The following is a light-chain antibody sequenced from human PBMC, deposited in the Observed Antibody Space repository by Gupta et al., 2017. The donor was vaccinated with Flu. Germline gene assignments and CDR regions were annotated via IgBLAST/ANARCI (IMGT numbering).Light chain of an antibody. CDR2: DAS. CDR3: QQRSNWPPALT. J-gene: IGKJ4*01. CDR1: QSVSSY. V-gene: IGKV3-11*01. Sequence: EIVLTQSPASLSLSPGPRATLSCRASQSVSSYLAWYQQKPGQAPRLLIYDASNRATGIPTRFSGSGSGTDFTLTISSLEPEDFAVYYCQQRSNWPPALTFGGGTKVEIK.